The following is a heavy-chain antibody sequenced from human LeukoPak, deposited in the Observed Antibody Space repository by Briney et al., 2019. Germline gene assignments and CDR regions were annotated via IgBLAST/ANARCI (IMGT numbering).Heavy chain of an antibody. Sequence: ASVKVSCKASGYTFTVYYMHWVRQAPGQGLEWMGWINPNSGGTNYAQKFQGRVTMTRDTSISTAYMELSRLRSDDTAVYYCARSGWELLPLQYFDLWGRGTLVIVSS. J-gene: IGHJ2*01. CDR3: ARSGWELLPLQYFDL. CDR2: INPNSGGT. CDR1: GYTFTVYY. D-gene: IGHD1-26*01. V-gene: IGHV1-2*02.